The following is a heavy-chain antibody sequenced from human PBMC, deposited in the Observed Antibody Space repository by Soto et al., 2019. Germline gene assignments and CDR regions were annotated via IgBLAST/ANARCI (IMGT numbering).Heavy chain of an antibody. V-gene: IGHV2-5*02. D-gene: IGHD3-3*01. CDR2: IYWDDDK. Sequence: QITLNESGPTVVKPTETLTLTCTFSGFSLTTSGVGVGWVRQSPGKAPEWLAFIYWDDDKRYSTSVKSRLTIAKDTSKNQVVLTMADVDPADTATYYCAHIVLRAVFGLVTTTAIYFDFWGQGTPVVVSS. CDR3: AHIVLRAVFGLVTTTAIYFDF. J-gene: IGHJ4*02. CDR1: GFSLTTSGVG.